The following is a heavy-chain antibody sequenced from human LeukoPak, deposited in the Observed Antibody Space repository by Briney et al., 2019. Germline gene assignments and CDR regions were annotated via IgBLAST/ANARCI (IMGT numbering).Heavy chain of an antibody. J-gene: IGHJ3*02. CDR2: IYYSGST. CDR1: GGSISSYY. V-gene: IGHV4-59*08. D-gene: IGHD3-10*01. Sequence: SETLSPTCTVSGGSISSYYWSWIRQPPGKGLEWIGYIYYSGSTNYNPSLKSRVTISVDTSKNQFSLKLSSVTAADTAVYYCARHGKGSGSYYHAFDIWGQGTMVTVSS. CDR3: ARHGKGSGSYYHAFDI.